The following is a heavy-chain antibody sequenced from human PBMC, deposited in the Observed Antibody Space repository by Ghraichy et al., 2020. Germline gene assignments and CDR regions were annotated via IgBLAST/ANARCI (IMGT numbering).Heavy chain of an antibody. V-gene: IGHV3-74*03. Sequence: GALRLSCAASGYTFSSYWIHWVRQAPGKGLVSVSSINPDGSITKYADSVKGRFTIYRDNAKNTLYLQMNSLRAEDTAVYYCVRLRGESVWGQGTTVTVSS. J-gene: IGHJ6*02. CDR1: GYTFSSYW. CDR3: VRLRGESV. D-gene: IGHD3-10*01. CDR2: INPDGSIT.